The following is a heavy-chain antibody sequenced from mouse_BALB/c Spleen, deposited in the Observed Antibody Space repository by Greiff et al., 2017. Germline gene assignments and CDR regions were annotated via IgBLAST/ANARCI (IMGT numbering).Heavy chain of an antibody. V-gene: IGHV7-3*02. Sequence: EVKLVESGGGLVQPGGSLRLSCATSGFTFTDYYMSWVRQPPGKALEWLGFIRNKANGYTTEYSASVKGRFTISRDNSQSILYLQMNTLRAEDSATYYCAREDYDYDRGFAYWGQGTLVTVSA. CDR1: GFTFTDYY. D-gene: IGHD2-4*01. CDR3: AREDYDYDRGFAY. CDR2: IRNKANGYTT. J-gene: IGHJ3*01.